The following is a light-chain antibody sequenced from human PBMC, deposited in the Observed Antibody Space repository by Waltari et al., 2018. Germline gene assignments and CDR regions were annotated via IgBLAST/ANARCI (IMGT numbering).Light chain of an antibody. Sequence: QLVLTQSTSASASLGASVSITCTLSSGHSYYAIAWHQQQPQKGPRYLMKVNSDGSHTKGDGIPDRFSGSSSGAERYLTISSLQSEDAADYYCQTWGTGIWVFGGGTKLTVL. J-gene: IGLJ3*02. CDR3: QTWGTGIWV. CDR2: VNSDGSH. V-gene: IGLV4-69*01. CDR1: SGHSYYA.